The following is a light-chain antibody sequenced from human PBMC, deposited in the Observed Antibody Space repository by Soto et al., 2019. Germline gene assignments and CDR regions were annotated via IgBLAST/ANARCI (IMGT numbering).Light chain of an antibody. J-gene: IGKJ1*01. Sequence: AIRMTQSPSSLSASTGDRVTITCRASQGISSYLAWYQQKPGKAPKLLIYAASTLQSGVPSRFSGSGSGTDFTLTISCLQSEDSATHSSQQHYSYLSTFGKGTKVEIK. CDR3: QQHYSYLST. CDR2: AAS. CDR1: QGISSY. V-gene: IGKV1-8*01.